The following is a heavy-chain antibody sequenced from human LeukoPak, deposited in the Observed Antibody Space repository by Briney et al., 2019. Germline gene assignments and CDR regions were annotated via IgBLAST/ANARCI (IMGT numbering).Heavy chain of an antibody. D-gene: IGHD3/OR15-3a*01. Sequence: SETLSLTCAVYGGSFSGYYWSWIRQPPGKGLEWIGEINHSGSTNYNPSLKSRVTISVDTSKNQFSLKLSSVTAADTAVFYCARKLDRSTSHYYYMDVWGKGTTVTVSS. V-gene: IGHV4-34*01. CDR2: INHSGST. CDR3: ARKLDRSTSHYYYMDV. CDR1: GGSFSGYY. J-gene: IGHJ6*03.